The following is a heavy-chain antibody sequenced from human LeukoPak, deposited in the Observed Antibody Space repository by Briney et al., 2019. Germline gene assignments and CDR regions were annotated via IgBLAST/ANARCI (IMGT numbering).Heavy chain of an antibody. Sequence: GGSLRLSCAPSGFTFSSYVMNCVRQAPGKGLEWGSYICKTGSTIYYAHSVKGRFTSSRDNAKNLQYLQMNSLGAEDTAVYYCARDLGGSYYVHWFDPWGQGTLVTVSS. V-gene: IGHV3-48*03. D-gene: IGHD1-26*01. J-gene: IGHJ5*02. CDR3: ARDLGGSYYVHWFDP. CDR2: ICKTGSTI. CDR1: GFTFSSYV.